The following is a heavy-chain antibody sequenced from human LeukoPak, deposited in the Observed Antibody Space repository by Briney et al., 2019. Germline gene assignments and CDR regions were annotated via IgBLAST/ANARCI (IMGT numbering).Heavy chain of an antibody. J-gene: IGHJ3*01. V-gene: IGHV1-18*01. CDR3: ARDGHRRYHYDSSGREDAFDV. CDR2: ISSFNGYT. CDR1: GYTFTNYG. D-gene: IGHD3-22*01. Sequence: ASVKVSYKASGYTFTNYGLSWVRQAPGQGLEWMGWISSFNGYTNYPQKLQGRVTMTTDTSTSTAYMELRSLRSDDTAVYYCARDGHRRYHYDSSGREDAFDVWGQGTMVTVSS.